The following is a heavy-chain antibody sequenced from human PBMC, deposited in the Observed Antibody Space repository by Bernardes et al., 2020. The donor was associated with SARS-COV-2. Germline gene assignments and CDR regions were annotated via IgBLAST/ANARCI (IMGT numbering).Heavy chain of an antibody. D-gene: IGHD4-17*01. V-gene: IGHV2-70*17. J-gene: IGHJ4*02. CDR1: GFSLTTRGVC. Sequence: SGPTLVKPTQTLTLTCTFSGFSLTTRGVCVSWVRQPPGKALEWLARIDWDDDKFYTTSLKTRLSISKDTSKNQVVLTMTDMDSVDTATYYCARTPTVTTTYNFDYWGQGTLVTVSS. CDR3: ARTPTVTTTYNFDY. CDR2: IDWDDDK.